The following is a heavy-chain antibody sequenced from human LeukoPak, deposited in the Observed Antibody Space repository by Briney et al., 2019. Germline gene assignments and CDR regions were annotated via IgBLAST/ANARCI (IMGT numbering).Heavy chain of an antibody. J-gene: IGHJ5*02. CDR1: GYTFTSYA. Sequence: ASVKVSCKASGYTFTSYAMNWVRQAPGQGLEWMGWINTNTGNPTYAQGFTGRFVFSLDTSVSMAYLQISSLKAEDTAVYYCARGTVVVPAAVSRFDPWGQGTLVTVSS. D-gene: IGHD2-2*01. CDR3: ARGTVVVPAAVSRFDP. CDR2: INTNTGNP. V-gene: IGHV7-4-1*04.